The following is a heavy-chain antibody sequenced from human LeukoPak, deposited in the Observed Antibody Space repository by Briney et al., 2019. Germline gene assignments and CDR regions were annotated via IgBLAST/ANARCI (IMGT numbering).Heavy chain of an antibody. J-gene: IGHJ4*02. V-gene: IGHV4-39*07. CDR2: IYYTGNT. D-gene: IGHD5-24*01. CDR1: GASISGSGYY. Sequence: SETLSLTCAVSGASISGSGYYLGWIRQSPGKGLEWIGNIYYTGNTYYNASLQSRVTISIDTSKNQFSLKLSSVTAADTAVYYCARESYRDGYKYFDYWGQGTLVTVSS. CDR3: ARESYRDGYKYFDY.